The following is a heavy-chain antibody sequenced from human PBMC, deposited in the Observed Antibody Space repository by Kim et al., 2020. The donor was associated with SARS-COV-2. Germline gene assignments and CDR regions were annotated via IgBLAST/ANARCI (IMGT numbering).Heavy chain of an antibody. CDR2: IKTDGSDI. CDR1: GFTFSTYW. Sequence: GGSLRLSCAASGFTFSTYWMHWVRQAPGKGLVWVSRIKTDGSDIKYADSVKGRFTASRDNAKNTLFLLMNSLRAEDTAVYYCVRETAHAGYYYMDVWGKG. J-gene: IGHJ6*03. V-gene: IGHV3-74*01. CDR3: VRETAHAGYYYMDV.